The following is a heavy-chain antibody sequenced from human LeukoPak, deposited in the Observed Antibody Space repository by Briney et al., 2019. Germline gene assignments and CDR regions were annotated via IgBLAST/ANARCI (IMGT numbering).Heavy chain of an antibody. J-gene: IGHJ4*02. CDR3: ARVKTARPGDYLYYFDY. CDR2: IIPIFATA. D-gene: IGHD6-6*01. CDR1: GGTFSSYA. V-gene: IGHV1-69*06. Sequence: GASVNVSCTASGGTFSSYAISWVRQAPGHGLEWMGGIIPIFATANYAQKFQGRVTITADTSTSTTYMELSSLRSEDTAVYYCARVKTARPGDYLYYFDYWGQGTLVTVSS.